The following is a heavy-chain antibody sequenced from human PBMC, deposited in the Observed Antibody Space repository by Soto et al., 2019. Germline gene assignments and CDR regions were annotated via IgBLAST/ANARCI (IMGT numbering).Heavy chain of an antibody. V-gene: IGHV3-21*03. CDR1: GFTFSSNS. CDR3: ARSGHYCSYYGMDV. J-gene: IGHJ6*02. D-gene: IGHD6-25*01. Sequence: GGTLRLSCAASGFTFSSNSMNWVRQATGKGLEWVSSISSSSSYIYYADSVKGRFTISRDNPKNSLYQQMNCLRAEDTAVYYCARSGHYCSYYGMDVCGQGPTVTVYS. CDR2: ISSSSSYI.